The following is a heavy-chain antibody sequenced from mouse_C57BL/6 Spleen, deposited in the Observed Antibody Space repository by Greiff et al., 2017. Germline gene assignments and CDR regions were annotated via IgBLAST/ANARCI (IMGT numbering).Heavy chain of an antibody. CDR2: INYDGSST. CDR3: ARVDDYDGYYFDY. Sequence: EVHLVESEGGLVQPGSSMKLSCTASGFTFSDYYMAWVRQVPEKGLEWVANINYDGSSTYYLDSLKSRFIISRDNAKNILYLQMSSLKSEDTATYYCARVDDYDGYYFDYWGQGTTLTVSS. D-gene: IGHD2-4*01. J-gene: IGHJ2*01. V-gene: IGHV5-16*01. CDR1: GFTFSDYY.